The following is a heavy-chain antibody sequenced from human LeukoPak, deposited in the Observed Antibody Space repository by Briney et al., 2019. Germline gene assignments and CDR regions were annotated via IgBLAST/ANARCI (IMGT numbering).Heavy chain of an antibody. CDR2: IKQDGSEK. CDR1: TFTFNNYW. J-gene: IGHJ3*02. D-gene: IGHD1-14*01. Sequence: PGGSLRLSCAASTFTFNNYWMSWVRQAPGKGLEWVANIKQDGSEKYYVDSVKGRFTISRDNAKTSLYLQMNSLRAEDTAVYYCARDVLAAGATGTFDIWGQGTMVTVSS. V-gene: IGHV3-7*03. CDR3: ARDVLAAGATGTFDI.